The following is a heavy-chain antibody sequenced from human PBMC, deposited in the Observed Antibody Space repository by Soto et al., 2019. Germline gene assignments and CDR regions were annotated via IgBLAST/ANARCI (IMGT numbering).Heavy chain of an antibody. CDR1: GFPLEGFA. D-gene: IGHD3-10*01. Sequence: GGSLRLSCAASGFPLEGFALHWVRQAPGKGLEWVSGISWNSGRIVYADSVKGRFTISRDNAKKSLYLQMNTLRAEDTALYYCAKDYGSGSFYYFDSWGRGTLVTVSS. CDR3: AKDYGSGSFYYFDS. CDR2: ISWNSGRI. V-gene: IGHV3-9*01. J-gene: IGHJ4*02.